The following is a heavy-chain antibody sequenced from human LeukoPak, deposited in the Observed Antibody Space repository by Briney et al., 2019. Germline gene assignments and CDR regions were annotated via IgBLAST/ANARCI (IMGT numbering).Heavy chain of an antibody. V-gene: IGHV4-34*01. CDR1: GGSFGGYY. D-gene: IGHD3-3*01. Sequence: SETLSLTCAVYGGSFGGYYWSWIRQPPGKGLEWIGEINHSGSTNYNPSLKSRVTISVDTSKNQFSLKLSSVTAADTAVYYCARDRQLGNYDFWSGYYNNWFDPWGQGTLVTVSS. CDR2: INHSGST. CDR3: ARDRQLGNYDFWSGYYNNWFDP. J-gene: IGHJ5*02.